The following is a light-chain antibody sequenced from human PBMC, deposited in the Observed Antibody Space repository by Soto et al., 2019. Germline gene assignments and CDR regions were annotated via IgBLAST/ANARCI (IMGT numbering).Light chain of an antibody. V-gene: IGLV2-8*01. CDR1: SSDVGGYNY. Sequence: QSALTQPPSASGSPGQSVTISCTGTSSDVGGYNYVSWYQQHPGKAPKLMIYEVSKRPSGVPDRFSGSKSGNTASLTVSGLQAEDEADYYCSSFASTHTYVFGTGTKVTVL. CDR3: SSFASTHTYV. CDR2: EVS. J-gene: IGLJ1*01.